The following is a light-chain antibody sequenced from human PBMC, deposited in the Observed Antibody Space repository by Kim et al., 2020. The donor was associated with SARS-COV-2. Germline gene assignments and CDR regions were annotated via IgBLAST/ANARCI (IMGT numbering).Light chain of an antibody. Sequence: QSVLTQPPSVSGTPGQRVTISCSGSSSNIGSNNVNWYQQLPGTAPRLLIYSNNERPSGVPDRFSGSRSGTSASLAISGLQSEDESDYYCAAWDDGLNGVLFGGGTQLTVL. J-gene: IGLJ2*01. CDR1: SSNIGSNN. V-gene: IGLV1-44*01. CDR3: AAWDDGLNGVL. CDR2: SNN.